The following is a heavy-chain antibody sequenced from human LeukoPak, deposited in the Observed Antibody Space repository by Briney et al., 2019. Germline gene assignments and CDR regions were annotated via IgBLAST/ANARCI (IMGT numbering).Heavy chain of an antibody. V-gene: IGHV1-18*01. J-gene: IGHJ6*02. CDR1: GYTFTSYG. Sequence: ASVKVSCKASGYTFTSYGISWVRQAHGQGLEWMGWISAYNGNTNYAQKLQGRVTMTTDTSTSTAYMELRSLRSDDTAVYYCARDYGDYNYYYYYGMDVWGQGTTVTVSS. D-gene: IGHD4-17*01. CDR2: ISAYNGNT. CDR3: ARDYGDYNYYYYYGMDV.